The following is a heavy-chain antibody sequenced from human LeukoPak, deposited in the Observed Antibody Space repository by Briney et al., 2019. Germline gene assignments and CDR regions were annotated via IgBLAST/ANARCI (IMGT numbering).Heavy chain of an antibody. Sequence: ASVKVSCKASGYTFTGYYMHWVRQAPGQGLEWMGWINPNSGGTNYAQKFQGRVTMTRDTSISTAYMELSRLRSDDTAVYYCARFRYYDFWSGPTGTDAFDIWGQGTMVTVSS. V-gene: IGHV1-2*02. J-gene: IGHJ3*02. D-gene: IGHD3-3*01. CDR3: ARFRYYDFWSGPTGTDAFDI. CDR2: INPNSGGT. CDR1: GYTFTGYY.